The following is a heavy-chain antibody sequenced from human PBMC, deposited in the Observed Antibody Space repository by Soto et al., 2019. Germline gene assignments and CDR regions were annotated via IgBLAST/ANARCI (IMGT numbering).Heavy chain of an antibody. V-gene: IGHV1-69*01. J-gene: IGHJ6*02. CDR2: IIPFFGTS. CDR1: GGTFSSYP. D-gene: IGHD1-26*01. Sequence: QVQLVQSGAEVKKPGSSVKVSCGASGGTFSSYPINWVRQAPGQGLEWMGGIIPFFGTSNYAQKFQGRVTITADESKSKAYMELRSLRSEDTAVYYWARVGPITKYGMAVWGQGTTVTVSS. CDR3: ARVGPITKYGMAV.